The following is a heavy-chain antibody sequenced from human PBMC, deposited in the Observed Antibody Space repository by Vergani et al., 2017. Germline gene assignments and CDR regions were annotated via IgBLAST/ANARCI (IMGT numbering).Heavy chain of an antibody. V-gene: IGHV1-69*12. D-gene: IGHD5-18*01. J-gene: IGHJ6*02. CDR2: IIPIFGTA. Sequence: QVQLVQSGAEVKKPGSSVKVSCKASGGTFSSYAISWVRQAPGQGLEWMGGIIPIFGTANYAQKFQGRVTITADESTSTAYMELSSLRSEDTAVYYCAREXDVDTAMVYYGMDVWGQGTTVTVSS. CDR1: GGTFSSYA. CDR3: AREXDVDTAMVYYGMDV.